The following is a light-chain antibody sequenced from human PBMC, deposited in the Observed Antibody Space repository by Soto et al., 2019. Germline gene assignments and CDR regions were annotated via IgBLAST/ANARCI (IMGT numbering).Light chain of an antibody. CDR2: GAS. J-gene: IGKJ1*01. CDR1: QSVSSNY. Sequence: EIVLTQSPGTLSLSPGERATLSCRASQSVSSNYLAWYQQKPGQAPRFLIYGASTRATGIPARFSGSGSGTEFHPPIRRLQADDFATYYCQHYNSYSEAFGQGTKVDIK. V-gene: IGKV3-20*01. CDR3: QHYNSYSEA.